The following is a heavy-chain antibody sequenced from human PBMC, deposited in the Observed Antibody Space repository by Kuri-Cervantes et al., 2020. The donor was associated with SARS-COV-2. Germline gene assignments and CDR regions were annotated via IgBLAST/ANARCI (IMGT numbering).Heavy chain of an antibody. CDR3: ARPGGFLDV. V-gene: IGHV4-34*01. CDR2: INHSGST. J-gene: IGHJ6*04. Sequence: GSLRLSCAVYGGSFRGYYWSWIRQPPGKGLEWIGEINHSGSTNYNPSLKSRVTISVDTSKNQFSLKLSSVTAADTAVYYCARPGGFLDVWGKGTTVTVSS. CDR1: GGSFRGYY. D-gene: IGHD4-23*01.